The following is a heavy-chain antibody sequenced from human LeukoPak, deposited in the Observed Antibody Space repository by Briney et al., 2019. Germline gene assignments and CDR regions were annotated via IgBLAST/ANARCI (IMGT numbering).Heavy chain of an antibody. D-gene: IGHD3-22*01. V-gene: IGHV3-30*02. J-gene: IGHJ4*02. CDR3: AKVGDSSGYYQNYFDY. CDR2: IRYDGSNK. CDR1: GFTFSSYG. Sequence: GGSLRLSCAASGFTFSSYGMHWVRQAPGKGLEWVAFIRYDGSNKYYADSVKGRFTISRDNSKNTLYLQMNSLRAEDTAVYYCAKVGDSSGYYQNYFDYSGQGTLVTVSS.